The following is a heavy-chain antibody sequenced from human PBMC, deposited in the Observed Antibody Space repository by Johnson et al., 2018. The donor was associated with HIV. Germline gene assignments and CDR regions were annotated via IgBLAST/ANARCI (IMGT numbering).Heavy chain of an antibody. V-gene: IGHV3-7*01. D-gene: IGHD1-26*01. J-gene: IGHJ3*02. Sequence: VQLVESGGGLVKPGGSLRLSCAASGSTFSDYYMSWIRQAPGKGLEWVANIKQDGSEKYYVDSVKGRFTISRDNSKNTLYLQMNSLRAEDTAVYYCAKESKWESRTPHDFDIWGQGTMVTVSS. CDR3: AKESKWESRTPHDFDI. CDR2: IKQDGSEK. CDR1: GSTFSDYY.